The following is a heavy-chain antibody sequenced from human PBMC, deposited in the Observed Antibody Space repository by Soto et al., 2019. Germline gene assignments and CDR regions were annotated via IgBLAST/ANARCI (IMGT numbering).Heavy chain of an antibody. CDR1: GYTFTSYD. V-gene: IGHV1-8*01. Sequence: ASVKVSCKASGYTFTSYDINWVRQATGQGLEWMGWMNPNSGNTGYAQKFQGRVTMTRNTSISTAYMELSSLRSEDTAVYYCARSDHQYGNIDYWGQGTLVTVSS. D-gene: IGHD4-4*01. CDR2: MNPNSGNT. CDR3: ARSDHQYGNIDY. J-gene: IGHJ4*02.